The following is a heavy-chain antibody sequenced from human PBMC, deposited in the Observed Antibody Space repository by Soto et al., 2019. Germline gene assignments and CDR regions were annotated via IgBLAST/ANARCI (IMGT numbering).Heavy chain of an antibody. CDR1: GGSFSGYY. J-gene: IGHJ6*02. V-gene: IGHV4-34*01. CDR2: INHSGST. Sequence: SETLSLTCAVYGGSFSGYYWSWIRQPPGKGLEWIGEINHSGSTNYNPSLKSRVTISVDTSKNQFSLKLSSVTAADTAVYYCARARDVLLWFGELLGYYYYGMDVWGQGTTVTVSS. CDR3: ARARDVLLWFGELLGYYYYGMDV. D-gene: IGHD3-10*01.